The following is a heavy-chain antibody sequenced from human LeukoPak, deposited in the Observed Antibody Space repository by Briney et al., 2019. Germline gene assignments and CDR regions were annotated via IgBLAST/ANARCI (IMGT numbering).Heavy chain of an antibody. CDR1: GFTFSSYS. V-gene: IGHV3-21*01. Sequence: GGSLRLSCAASGFTFSSYSMNWVRQAPGKGLEWVSSISSSSSYIYYADSVKGRFTISRDNAKNSLSLQMNSLRAEDTAVYYCARGGIAAAGTRDYWGQGTLVTVSS. CDR3: ARGGIAAAGTRDY. J-gene: IGHJ4*02. D-gene: IGHD6-13*01. CDR2: ISSSSSYI.